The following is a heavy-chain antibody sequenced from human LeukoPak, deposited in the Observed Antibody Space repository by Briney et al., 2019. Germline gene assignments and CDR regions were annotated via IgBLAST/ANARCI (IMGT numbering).Heavy chain of an antibody. CDR3: ARGPNLGY. CDR1: GFTFKNYA. Sequence: GSLRLSCAASGFTFKNYAMSWIRQPPGKGLEWIGEINHSGSTNYNPPLKSRVTISVDTSKNQFSLKLSSVTAADTAVYYCARGPNLGYWGQGTLVTVPS. CDR2: INHSGST. J-gene: IGHJ4*02. V-gene: IGHV4-34*01.